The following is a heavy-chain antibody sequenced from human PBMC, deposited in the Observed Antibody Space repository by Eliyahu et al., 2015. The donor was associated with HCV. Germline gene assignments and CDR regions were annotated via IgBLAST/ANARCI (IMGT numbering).Heavy chain of an antibody. Sequence: EVQLVESGGGLVQPGGSLRLXCAATGFSISSNWMHWVRQAXGKGLEWVSYIETDGIKANYADSVKGRFTISRDNAKNMVHLQMNNLRVEDTAVYYCVRDRPHSCFDPWGQGTLVTVSS. CDR2: IETDGIKA. D-gene: IGHD4-11*01. CDR1: GFSISSNW. CDR3: VRDRPHSCFDP. V-gene: IGHV3-74*01. J-gene: IGHJ5*02.